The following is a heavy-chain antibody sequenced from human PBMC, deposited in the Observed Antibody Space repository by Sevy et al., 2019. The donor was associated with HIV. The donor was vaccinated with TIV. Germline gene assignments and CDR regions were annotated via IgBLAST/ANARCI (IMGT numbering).Heavy chain of an antibody. CDR2: LSFGCGKI. J-gene: IGHJ4*02. CDR3: AREGCTRPHDY. D-gene: IGHD2-8*01. CDR1: GFNFNIYS. Sequence: GGSLRLSCAVSGFNFNIYSMSWVRQAPGKGLEWVSTLSFGCGKINYADSVKGRFIISRDDSKNTMYLQMNSLRAEDTAVYFCAREGCTRPHDYWGQGTLVTVSS. V-gene: IGHV3-23*01.